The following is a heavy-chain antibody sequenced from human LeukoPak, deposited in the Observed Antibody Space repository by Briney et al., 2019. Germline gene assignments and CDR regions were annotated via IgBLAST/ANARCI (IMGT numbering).Heavy chain of an antibody. Sequence: SETLSLTCTVSGASISNYYWTWIRQPPGKGLEWIGYIYYSGSTNYNPSLKSRVTISVDTSKNQFSLKLSSVTAADTAVYYCARENPYGGNSPADYWGQGTLVTVSS. CDR2: IYYSGST. CDR1: GASISNYY. J-gene: IGHJ4*02. CDR3: ARENPYGGNSPADY. V-gene: IGHV4-59*01. D-gene: IGHD4-23*01.